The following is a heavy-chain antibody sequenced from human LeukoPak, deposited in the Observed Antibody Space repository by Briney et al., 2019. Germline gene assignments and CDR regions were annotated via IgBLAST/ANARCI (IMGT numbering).Heavy chain of an antibody. D-gene: IGHD2-2*01. CDR1: GYTFTSYD. V-gene: IGHV1-8*01. J-gene: IGHJ4*02. CDR3: ARGSLPKRGYIVVVPAASDY. CDR2: MNPNSGNT. Sequence: ASVKVSCKASGYTFTSYDINWVRQATGQGLEWMGWMNPNSGNTGYAQKFQGRVTMTRNTSISTAYMELSSLRSEDTAVYYCARGSLPKRGYIVVVPAASDYWGQGTLVTVSS.